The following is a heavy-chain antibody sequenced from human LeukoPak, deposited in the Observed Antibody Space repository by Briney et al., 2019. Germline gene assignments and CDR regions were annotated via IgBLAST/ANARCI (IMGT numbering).Heavy chain of an antibody. J-gene: IGHJ5*02. D-gene: IGHD2-2*02. CDR2: ISSSSSYI. V-gene: IGHV3-21*01. Sequence: GGSLRLSCAASGFTFSSYSMNWVRQAPGKGLEWVSSISSSSSYIYYADSVKGRFTISRDNAKKSLYLQMNTLRAEDTAVYYCAREAEGVVPAAIGDWFDPWGQGTLVTVSS. CDR3: AREAEGVVPAAIGDWFDP. CDR1: GFTFSSYS.